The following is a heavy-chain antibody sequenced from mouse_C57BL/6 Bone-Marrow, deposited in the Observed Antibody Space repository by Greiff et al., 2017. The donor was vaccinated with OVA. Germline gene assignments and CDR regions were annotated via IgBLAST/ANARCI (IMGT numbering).Heavy chain of an antibody. Sequence: VQLQQSGPVLVKPGASVKMSCKASGYTFTDYYMNWVKQSHGKSLEWIGVINPYNGGTSYNQKFKGKATLTVDKSSSTAYMELNSLTSEDSAVYYCARNDDGYYNYYAMDYWGQGTSVTVSS. D-gene: IGHD2-3*01. CDR2: INPYNGGT. CDR1: GYTFTDYY. CDR3: ARNDDGYYNYYAMDY. V-gene: IGHV1-19*01. J-gene: IGHJ4*01.